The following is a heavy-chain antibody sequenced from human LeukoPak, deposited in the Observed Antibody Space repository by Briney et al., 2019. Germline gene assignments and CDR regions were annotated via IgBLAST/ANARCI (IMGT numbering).Heavy chain of an antibody. CDR1: GGSISSGDYY. Sequence: SQTLSPTCTVSGGSISSGDYYWSWIRQPPGKGLEWIGFIYYSGSTYYNPSLKSRVTISLDTSKNQFSLKLSSVTAADTAVYYCARDQGYSYGALDYWGQGTLVTVSS. CDR2: IYYSGST. J-gene: IGHJ4*02. D-gene: IGHD5-18*01. V-gene: IGHV4-30-4*01. CDR3: ARDQGYSYGALDY.